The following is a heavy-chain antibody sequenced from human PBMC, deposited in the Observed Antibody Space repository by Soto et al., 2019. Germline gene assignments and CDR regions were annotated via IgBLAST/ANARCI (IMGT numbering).Heavy chain of an antibody. CDR2: IYWDDDE. Sequence: SGPTLVNPTQTLTLTCTFSGFSLSTSGVGVGWIRQPPGKALEWLALIYWDDDERYSPSLKSRLTITKDTSKNQVVLTMTNMDPVDTATYYCAHEGRRSSSTEGYYFDYWGQGTLVTVSS. CDR1: GFSLSTSGVG. CDR3: AHEGRRSSSTEGYYFDY. J-gene: IGHJ4*02. V-gene: IGHV2-5*02. D-gene: IGHD6-6*01.